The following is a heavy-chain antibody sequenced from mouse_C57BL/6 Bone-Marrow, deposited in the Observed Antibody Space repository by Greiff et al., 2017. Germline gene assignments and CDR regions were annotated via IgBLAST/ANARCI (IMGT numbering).Heavy chain of an antibody. Sequence: QVQLKQPGAELVRPGTSVKLSCKASGYTFTSYWMHWVKQRPGQGLEWIGVIDPSDSYTNYNQKFKGKATLTVDTSSSTAYMQLSSLTSEDSAVYYCARYGGFAYWGQGTLVTVSA. J-gene: IGHJ3*01. CDR3: ARYGGFAY. CDR2: IDPSDSYT. D-gene: IGHD1-1*01. V-gene: IGHV1-59*01. CDR1: GYTFTSYW.